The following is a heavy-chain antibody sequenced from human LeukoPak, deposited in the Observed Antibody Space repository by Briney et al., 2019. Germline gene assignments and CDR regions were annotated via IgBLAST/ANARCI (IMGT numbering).Heavy chain of an antibody. V-gene: IGHV3-21*01. D-gene: IGHD3-22*01. CDR3: ARDQLSYYDSSGYSDY. Sequence: GGSLRLSCAASGFTFSSYSMNWVRQAPGKGLEWVSSISSSSSYIYYADSVKGRFTISRDNAKNSLYLQMNSLRAEDTAVYYCARDQLSYYDSSGYSDYWGQGALVTVSS. J-gene: IGHJ4*02. CDR2: ISSSSSYI. CDR1: GFTFSSYS.